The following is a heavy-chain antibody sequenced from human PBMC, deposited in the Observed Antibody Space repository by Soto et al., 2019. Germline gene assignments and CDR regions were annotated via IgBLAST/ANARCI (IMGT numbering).Heavy chain of an antibody. V-gene: IGHV3-7*03. D-gene: IGHD3-16*01. CDR3: FGGNVGPP. J-gene: IGHJ1*01. CDR2: IKPDGGAT. CDR1: DFTFRNSW. Sequence: QLVESGGDLVQPGGSLRLSCATSDFTFRNSWINWVRQAPGKWLEWVANIKPDGGATNYVDSVKGRYTISRDNVRNSAPLQTNSLRLEDTAVFFCFGGNVGPPWVQGTLVTVSS.